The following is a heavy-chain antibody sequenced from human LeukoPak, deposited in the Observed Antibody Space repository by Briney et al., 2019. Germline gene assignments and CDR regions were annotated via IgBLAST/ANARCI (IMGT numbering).Heavy chain of an antibody. CDR1: GFTFSSYG. V-gene: IGHV3-30*18. Sequence: GGSLRLSCAASGFTFSSYGMHWVRQAPAKGLEWVAVISYDGSNKYYADFVKGRFTISRDSSKNTLYLQVNSLRAEDTAVYYCAKEGLGSSWYPNYFDYWGQGTLVTVSS. J-gene: IGHJ4*02. D-gene: IGHD6-13*01. CDR2: ISYDGSNK. CDR3: AKEGLGSSWYPNYFDY.